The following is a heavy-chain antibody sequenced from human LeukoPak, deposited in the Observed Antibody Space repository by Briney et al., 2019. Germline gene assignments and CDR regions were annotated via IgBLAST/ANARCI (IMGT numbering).Heavy chain of an antibody. D-gene: IGHD2/OR15-2a*01. Sequence: GGSLRLSCAASGFTFSSYSMNWVRQAPGKGLEWVSSITSSSSYIYYGDSVKGRFTISRDDAKNSLFLQMNSLRAEDTATYYCARGEFGDYYYFYMDVWGKGTTVTVSS. J-gene: IGHJ6*03. CDR3: ARGEFGDYYYFYMDV. V-gene: IGHV3-21*01. CDR2: ITSSSSYI. CDR1: GFTFSSYS.